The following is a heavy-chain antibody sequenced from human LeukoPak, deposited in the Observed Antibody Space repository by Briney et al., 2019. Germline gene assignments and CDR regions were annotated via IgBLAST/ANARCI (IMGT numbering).Heavy chain of an antibody. V-gene: IGHV1-2*06. Sequence: GASVKVSCKVSGYTFTGYYMHWVRQAPGQGLEWMGRINPNSGGTNYAQKFQGRVTMTRDTSISTAYMELSRLRSDDTAVYYCAEVTGSWSVFMDYWGQGTLVTVSS. D-gene: IGHD5-18*01. CDR3: AEVTGSWSVFMDY. CDR1: GYTFTGYY. J-gene: IGHJ4*02. CDR2: INPNSGGT.